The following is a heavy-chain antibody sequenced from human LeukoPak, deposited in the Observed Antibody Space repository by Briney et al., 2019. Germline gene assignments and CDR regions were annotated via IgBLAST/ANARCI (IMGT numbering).Heavy chain of an antibody. D-gene: IGHD6-13*01. CDR3: ARGELGRIAAAEGWFDP. CDR2: ISAYNGNT. J-gene: IGHJ5*02. V-gene: IGHV1-18*01. Sequence: ASVKVSCKASGYTFTSYGISLVRQAPGQGLEWMGWISAYNGNTNYAQKLQGRVTMTTDTSTSTAYMELRSLRSDDTAVYYCARGELGRIAAAEGWFDPWGQGTLVTVSS. CDR1: GYTFTSYG.